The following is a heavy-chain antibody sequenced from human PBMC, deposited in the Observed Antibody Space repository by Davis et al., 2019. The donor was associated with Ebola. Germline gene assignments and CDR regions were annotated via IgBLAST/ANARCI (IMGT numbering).Heavy chain of an antibody. J-gene: IGHJ6*02. D-gene: IGHD6-6*01. V-gene: IGHV1-45*02. Sequence: SVKVSCKASGYTFTYRYLHWVRQAPGQALEWMGWITPFNGNTNYAQKFQDRVTITRDRSMSTAYMELSSLRSEDTAMYYCASSISIAARPGGQAYYYYGMDVWGQGTTVTVSS. CDR2: ITPFNGNT. CDR3: ASSISIAARPGGQAYYYYGMDV. CDR1: GYTFTYRY.